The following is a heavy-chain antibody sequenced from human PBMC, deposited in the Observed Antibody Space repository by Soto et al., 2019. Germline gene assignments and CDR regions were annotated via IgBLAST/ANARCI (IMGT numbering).Heavy chain of an antibody. V-gene: IGHV3-30*18. CDR2: ISYDGSNK. D-gene: IGHD2-15*01. CDR3: AKDLLYCSGGSCYSPLLFDY. CDR1: GFTFSSYG. Sequence: RWSLRLSCSASGFTFSSYGMHWFRQAPGKGLEWVAVISYDGSNKYYADSVKGRFTISRDNSKNTLYLQMNSLRAEDTAVYYCAKDLLYCSGGSCYSPLLFDYWGQGTLVTVSS. J-gene: IGHJ4*02.